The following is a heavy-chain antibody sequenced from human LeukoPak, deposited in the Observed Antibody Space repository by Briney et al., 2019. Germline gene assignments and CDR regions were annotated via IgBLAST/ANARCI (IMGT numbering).Heavy chain of an antibody. CDR2: IQYDGSNQ. V-gene: IGHV3-30*02. CDR3: ARDYGTK. D-gene: IGHD4-17*01. Sequence: GGSLRLSCAASRFTFSTYGMHWVRQAPGKGLEWVAYIQYDGSNQQYADSVKGRFTISRDNSKNTVYLQMNSLRAEDTALYYCARDYGTKWGQGTLVTVSS. CDR1: RFTFSTYG. J-gene: IGHJ4*02.